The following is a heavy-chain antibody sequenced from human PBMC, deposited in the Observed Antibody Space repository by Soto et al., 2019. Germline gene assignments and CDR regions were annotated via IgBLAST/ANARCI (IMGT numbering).Heavy chain of an antibody. V-gene: IGHV3-23*01. J-gene: IGHJ4*02. D-gene: IGHD6-13*01. CDR2: ISGSGGST. Sequence: GGSLRLSCAASGFTFSSYAMSWVRQAPGKGLEWVSAISGSGGSTYYADSVKGRFTISRDNSKNTLYLQMNSLRAEDTAVYYCAKTIPYSSSWPSVSEIDYWGQGTLVTVSS. CDR3: AKTIPYSSSWPSVSEIDY. CDR1: GFTFSSYA.